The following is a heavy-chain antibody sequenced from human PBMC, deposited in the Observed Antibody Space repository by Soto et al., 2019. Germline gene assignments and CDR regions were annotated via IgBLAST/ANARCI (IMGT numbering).Heavy chain of an antibody. CDR2: INSDGSST. V-gene: IGHV3-74*01. CDR1: GFTFSSYW. CDR3: ARGGSRNWYFDL. D-gene: IGHD1-26*01. Sequence: EVQLVESGGGLVQPGGSLRLSCAASGFTFSSYWMHWVRQAPGKGLVWVSRINSDGSSTSYADSVKGRFTISRDNAKITLYLQMNSRTAEDTAVYYCARGGSRNWYFDLWGRGTLVTVSS. J-gene: IGHJ2*01.